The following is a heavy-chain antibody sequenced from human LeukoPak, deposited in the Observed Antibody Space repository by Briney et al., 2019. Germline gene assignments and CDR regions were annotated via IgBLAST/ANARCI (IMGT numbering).Heavy chain of an antibody. CDR2: IYSGDTT. J-gene: IGHJ4*02. V-gene: IGHV3-53*05. Sequence: GGSLRLSCAASGFTVNNYMNWVRQAPGKGLEWVSVIYSGDTTYYADSVKGRFTISRDTSKNTLYLQMNSLRVEDTAVYYCAKEVGTFTLDYWGQGTLVTVSS. CDR3: AKEVGTFTLDY. CDR1: GFTVNNY. D-gene: IGHD1-26*01.